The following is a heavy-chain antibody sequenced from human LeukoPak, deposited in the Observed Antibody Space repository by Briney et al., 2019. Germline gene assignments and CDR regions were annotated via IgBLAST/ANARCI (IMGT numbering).Heavy chain of an antibody. V-gene: IGHV4-59*01. CDR3: ARDLSEEGTFDY. D-gene: IGHD2/OR15-2a*01. CDR2: IYYSGST. Sequence: SETLSLTCTVSGGSISSYYWSWIRQPPGKGLEWIGYIYYSGSTNYNPSLKSRVTISVDTSKNQFSLKLSSVTAADTAVYYCARDLSEEGTFDYWGQGTLVTVSS. CDR1: GGSISSYY. J-gene: IGHJ4*02.